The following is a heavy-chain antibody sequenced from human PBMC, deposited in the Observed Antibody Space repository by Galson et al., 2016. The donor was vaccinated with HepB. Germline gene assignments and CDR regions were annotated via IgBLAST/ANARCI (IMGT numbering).Heavy chain of an antibody. Sequence: SLRLSCAASGFTFSSYWMSWVRQAPGKGLEWVANIKQDGSEKYYVDSVKGRFTISRDNAKNSLNLQMNSLRAEDAAVYYCARVSSGWSLPMRRKAGHWFDPGGQGTLVTVSA. CDR2: IKQDGSEK. V-gene: IGHV3-7*03. CDR3: ARVSSGWSLPMRRKAGHWFDP. CDR1: GFTFSSYW. J-gene: IGHJ5*02. D-gene: IGHD6-19*01.